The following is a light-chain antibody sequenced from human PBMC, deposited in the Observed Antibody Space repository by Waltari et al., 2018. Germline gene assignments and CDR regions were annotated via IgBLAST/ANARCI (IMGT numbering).Light chain of an antibody. V-gene: IGKV3-15*01. J-gene: IGKJ3*01. Sequence: ETVMTQSPATLSVSPGERVILSCRASRTIRSDLAWYQQKPGQSPRLLIYGASTRATAIPARFSGSGSGTEFTLTISSLQSEDFAFYYCQQYDHWPPAFGPGTKVDVK. CDR2: GAS. CDR1: RTIRSD. CDR3: QQYDHWPPA.